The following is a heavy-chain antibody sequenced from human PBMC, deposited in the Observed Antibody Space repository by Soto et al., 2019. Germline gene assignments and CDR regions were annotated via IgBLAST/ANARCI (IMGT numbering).Heavy chain of an antibody. J-gene: IGHJ4*02. CDR1: GFSFSIYA. CDR3: AKDITTPRAVAGSSVDY. V-gene: IGHV3-30*18. CDR2: ISYDGSNK. D-gene: IGHD6-19*01. Sequence: QVQLVESGGGVVQPGRSLRLSCAASGFSFSIYAMHWVRQAPGKGLEWVAVISYDGSNKYYADSVKGRFTISRDNSKNTLYLQMNSLRAEDTAVYYCAKDITTPRAVAGSSVDYWGQGTLVTVSS.